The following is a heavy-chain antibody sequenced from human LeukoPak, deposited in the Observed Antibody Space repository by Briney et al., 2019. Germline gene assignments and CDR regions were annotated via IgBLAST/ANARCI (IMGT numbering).Heavy chain of an antibody. CDR2: IYPDDSDT. CDR1: GYTFRSYW. J-gene: IGHJ4*02. Sequence: GESLKISCKGSGYTFRSYWSGWVRQMPGKGLEWMGIIYPDDSDTRYSPSFQGQVIISADKSISTAYLQWSSLRASDTAIYHCARQNREPAVAGTYFDYWGQGTVVTVSS. CDR3: ARQNREPAVAGTYFDY. V-gene: IGHV5-51*01. D-gene: IGHD6-19*01.